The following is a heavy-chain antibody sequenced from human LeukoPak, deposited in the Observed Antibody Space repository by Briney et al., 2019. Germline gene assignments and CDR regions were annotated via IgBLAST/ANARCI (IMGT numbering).Heavy chain of an antibody. CDR3: ARLGDSSGWSNY. D-gene: IGHD6-19*01. Sequence: ASVKVSCKASGYTFTSNGVSWVRQAPGQGLEWMGWISPYNGHTHYAQKLQGRVTMTTDTSTSTAYMELRSLRSNDTAVYFCARLGDSSGWSNYWGQGTLVTVSS. V-gene: IGHV1-18*01. CDR2: ISPYNGHT. CDR1: GYTFTSNG. J-gene: IGHJ4*02.